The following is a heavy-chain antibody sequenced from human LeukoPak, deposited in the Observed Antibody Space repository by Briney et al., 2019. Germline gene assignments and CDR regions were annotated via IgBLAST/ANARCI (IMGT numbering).Heavy chain of an antibody. V-gene: IGHV4-38-2*02. J-gene: IGHJ4*02. CDR1: GYSINSGFY. CDR3: ARGDAADY. Sequence: SETLSLTCTVSGYSINSGFYWGWIRQPPGKGLEWIGIIYHSGSTSCSPSLKSRVTISLDTSKNQFSLKLSSVTAADTAVYYCARGDAADYWGQGTLVTVSS. D-gene: IGHD5-24*01. CDR2: IYHSGST.